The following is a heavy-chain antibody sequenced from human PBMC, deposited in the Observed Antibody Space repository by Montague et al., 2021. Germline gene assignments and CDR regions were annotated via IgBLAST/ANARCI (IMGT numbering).Heavy chain of an antibody. D-gene: IGHD4-17*01. J-gene: IGHJ5*02. CDR3: TKDQDDYGDYVDWVDT. CDR1: GFPFSSYA. V-gene: IGHV3-23*01. CDR2: ITSGDST. Sequence: SLRLSCAASGFPFSSYAMSWVRQAPGKGLKWVSSITSGDSTYYADSVTGRFTISRDNSKNTLYLQMNSLRAEDTAVYYCTKDQDDYGDYVDWVDTWGQGTLVTVSS.